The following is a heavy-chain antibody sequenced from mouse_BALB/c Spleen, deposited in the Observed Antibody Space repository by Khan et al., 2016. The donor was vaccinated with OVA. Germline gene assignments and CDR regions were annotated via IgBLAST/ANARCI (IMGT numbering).Heavy chain of an antibody. J-gene: IGHJ3*01. CDR1: GYSITSEFA. V-gene: IGHV3-2*02. D-gene: IGHD2-4*01. CDR2: ISYSGNT. Sequence: LLESGPGLVKPSQSLSLTCTVTGYSITSEFAWNWIRQFPGNKLEWMGYISYSGNTRYNPSLKRLISITRDTSRNQFFLQLNSVTTEDTATYYCARKDYYDYDPFPYWGQGTLVTVSA. CDR3: ARKDYYDYDPFPY.